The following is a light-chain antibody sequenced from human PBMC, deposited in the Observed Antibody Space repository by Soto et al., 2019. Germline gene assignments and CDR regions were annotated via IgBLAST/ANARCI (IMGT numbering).Light chain of an antibody. J-gene: IGLJ1*01. CDR3: TSYTSSSTLDV. CDR2: EVS. Sequence: QPALTQPASVSGSPGQSITISCTGTSSDVGGYNYVSWYQQHPGKAPKLMIYEVSNRPSGVSNRFSGSKSGHTASLTISGLQSEDEADYFCTSYTSSSTLDVFGTGTKLTVL. CDR1: SSDVGGYNY. V-gene: IGLV2-14*01.